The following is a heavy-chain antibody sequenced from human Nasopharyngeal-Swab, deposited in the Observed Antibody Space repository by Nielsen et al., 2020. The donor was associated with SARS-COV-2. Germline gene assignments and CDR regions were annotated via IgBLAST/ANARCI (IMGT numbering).Heavy chain of an antibody. D-gene: IGHD2-21*01. J-gene: IGHJ4*02. CDR3: ARDRGEDAGIDY. Sequence: GESLKISCAASGFRFPYFGLHWVRQAPGKGLEWVAVVWHDENIKYYADSVEGRFTISRDNSKNTLYLQMNSLRADDPAVYYCARDRGEDAGIDYWSQGTLVTVAS. CDR2: VWHDENIK. CDR1: GFRFPYFG. V-gene: IGHV3-33*01.